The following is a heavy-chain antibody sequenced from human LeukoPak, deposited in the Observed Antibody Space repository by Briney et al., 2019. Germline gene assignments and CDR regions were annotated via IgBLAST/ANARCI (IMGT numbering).Heavy chain of an antibody. CDR3: ARDRGHTQDY. D-gene: IGHD5-12*01. CDR2: IKTDGSST. CDR1: GFTFSTYW. J-gene: IGHJ4*02. V-gene: IGHV3-74*01. Sequence: GGSLRLSCAASGFTFSTYWMHWVRHAPGKGLVWASHIKTDGSSTTYADSVKGRFTISRDNAKNTLYLQMNSLRAEDTAVYYCARDRGHTQDYWGQGTLVTVSS.